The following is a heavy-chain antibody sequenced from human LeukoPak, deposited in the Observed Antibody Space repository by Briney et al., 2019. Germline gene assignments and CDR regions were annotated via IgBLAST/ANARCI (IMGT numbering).Heavy chain of an antibody. CDR1: GFTFSDYS. CDR3: TKDLTVQIWLLGYDS. V-gene: IGHV3-48*01. D-gene: IGHD3-22*01. Sequence: GGSLRLSCAASGFTFSDYSMNWVRQAPGKGLEWISYITSSSSIIYYADSVKGRFTISRDNSKNTLYLQMNSLRAEDTAFYYCTKDLTVQIWLLGYDSWGQGTLVTVAS. CDR2: ITSSSSII. J-gene: IGHJ1*01.